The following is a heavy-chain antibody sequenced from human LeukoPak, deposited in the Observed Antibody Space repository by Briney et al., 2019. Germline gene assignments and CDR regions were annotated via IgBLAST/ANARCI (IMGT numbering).Heavy chain of an antibody. D-gene: IGHD2/OR15-2a*01. J-gene: IGHJ6*02. V-gene: IGHV4-4*07. Sequence: NPSETLSLTCSVSAGSISAYYWSRIRQPAGKGLEWIGRVYRTGNTNYNPSLQSRVTMSVDTSKNQISLRLRSVTAADTAVYFCARDDFEYSVHYGMDVWGQRTAVTVSS. CDR1: AGSISAYY. CDR3: ARDDFEYSVHYGMDV. CDR2: VYRTGNT.